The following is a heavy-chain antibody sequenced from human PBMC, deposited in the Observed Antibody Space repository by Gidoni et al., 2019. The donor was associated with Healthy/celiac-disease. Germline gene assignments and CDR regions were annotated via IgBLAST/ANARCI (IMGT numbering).Heavy chain of an antibody. CDR2: IIPIFGTA. D-gene: IGHD5-18*01. Sequence: QVQLVQSGAEVKKPGSSVKVSCKASGGTFSSYAISWVRQAPGQGLEWRGGIIPIFGTANYAQKFQGRVTITADESTSTAYMELSSLRSEDTAVYYCARVDGYSYGRFDPYYFDYWGQGTLVTVSS. J-gene: IGHJ4*02. CDR3: ARVDGYSYGRFDPYYFDY. V-gene: IGHV1-69*01. CDR1: GGTFSSYA.